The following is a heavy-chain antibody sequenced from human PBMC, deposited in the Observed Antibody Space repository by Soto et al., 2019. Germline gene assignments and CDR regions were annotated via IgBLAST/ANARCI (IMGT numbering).Heavy chain of an antibody. Sequence: QVQLQESGPGLVKPSETLSLTCTVSGGSISSYYWSWIRQPPGKGLEWIGYIYYSGSTNYNPSLKSRVTISVDTSKNQFSLKLSSVTAADTAVYYCARAASWFGEFLYGMDVWGQGTTVTVSS. CDR3: ARAASWFGEFLYGMDV. CDR2: IYYSGST. J-gene: IGHJ6*02. V-gene: IGHV4-59*01. CDR1: GGSISSYY. D-gene: IGHD3-10*01.